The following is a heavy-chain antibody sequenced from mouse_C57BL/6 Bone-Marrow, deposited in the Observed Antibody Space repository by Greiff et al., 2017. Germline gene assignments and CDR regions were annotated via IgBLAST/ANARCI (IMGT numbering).Heavy chain of an antibody. CDR1: GYTFTSYW. Sequence: QVQLQQPGAELVMPGASVKLSCKASGYTFTSYWMHWVKQRPGQGLEWIGEIDPSDSYTNYNQKFKGKSTLTVDKSSSTAYMQLSSLTSEDSRVYYCASEAYYVAMDYWGQGTSVTVSS. D-gene: IGHD1-1*01. V-gene: IGHV1-69*01. CDR2: IDPSDSYT. CDR3: ASEAYYVAMDY. J-gene: IGHJ4*01.